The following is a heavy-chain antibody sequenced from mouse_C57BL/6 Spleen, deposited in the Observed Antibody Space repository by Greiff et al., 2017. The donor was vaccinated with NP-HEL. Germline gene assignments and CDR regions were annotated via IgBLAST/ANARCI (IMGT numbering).Heavy chain of an antibody. D-gene: IGHD1-1*01. V-gene: IGHV1-18*01. CDR2: INPNNGGT. CDR1: GYTFTDYN. CDR3: ARSITTVVAGNYFDY. Sequence: VQLQQSGPELVKPGASVKIPCKASGYTFTDYNMDWVKQSHGKSLEWIGDINPNNGGTIYNQKFKGKATLTVDKSSSTAYMELRSLTSEDTAVYYCARSITTVVAGNYFDYWGQGTTLTVSS. J-gene: IGHJ2*01.